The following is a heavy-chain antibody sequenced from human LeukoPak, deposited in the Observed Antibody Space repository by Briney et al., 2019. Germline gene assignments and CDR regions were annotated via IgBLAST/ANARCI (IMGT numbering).Heavy chain of an antibody. V-gene: IGHV4-61*01. CDR2: IYYSGST. D-gene: IGHD4-23*01. CDR1: GGSVSSGSYY. J-gene: IGHJ3*02. Sequence: SETLSLTCTVSGGSVSSGSYYWSWIRQPPRKGLEWIGYIYYSGSTNYNPSLKSRVTISVDTSKNQFSLKLSSVTAADTAVYYCARDDGGNSSAFDIWGQGTMVTVSS. CDR3: ARDDGGNSSAFDI.